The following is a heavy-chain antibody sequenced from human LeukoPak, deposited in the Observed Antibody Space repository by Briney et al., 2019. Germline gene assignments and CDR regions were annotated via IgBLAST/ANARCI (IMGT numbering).Heavy chain of an antibody. D-gene: IGHD3-10*01. CDR3: AREVLLWFGELPHPYYFDY. Sequence: PGGSLRLSCAASGFTFSSYWMSWVRQAPGKGLEWVANIKQDGSEKYYVDSVKGRFTISRDNAKNSLYLQMNSLRAEDTAVYYCAREVLLWFGELPHPYYFDYWGQGTLVTVSS. CDR1: GFTFSSYW. CDR2: IKQDGSEK. V-gene: IGHV3-7*01. J-gene: IGHJ4*02.